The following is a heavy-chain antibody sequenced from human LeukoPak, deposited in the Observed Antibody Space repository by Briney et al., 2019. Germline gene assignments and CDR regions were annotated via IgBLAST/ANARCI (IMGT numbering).Heavy chain of an antibody. J-gene: IGHJ6*03. CDR3: ARVNFEYRSSSAGTNFYYYMDV. V-gene: IGHV4-4*07. Sequence: SETLSLTCTVSGGSISNYYWSWIRQPAGKGLEWIGHIYSGGSTNYNPSLKSRVIMSVDTSQKQFSLTLNSVTAADTAAYYCARVNFEYRSSSAGTNFYYYMDVWGKGTTVTVSS. CDR1: GGSISNYY. D-gene: IGHD6-6*01. CDR2: IYSGGST.